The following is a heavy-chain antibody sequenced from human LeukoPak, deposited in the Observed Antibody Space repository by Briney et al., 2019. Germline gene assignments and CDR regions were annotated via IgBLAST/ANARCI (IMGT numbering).Heavy chain of an antibody. J-gene: IGHJ3*02. CDR2: INHSGST. CDR3: ARRCDKVHTSPLYYDILTGYLTGVHEDAFDI. CDR1: GGSFSGYY. V-gene: IGHV4-34*01. Sequence: SETLSLTCAVYGGSFSGYYWSWIRQPPGKGLEWIGEINHSGSTNYNPSLKSRVTISVDTSKNQFSLKLSSVTAADTAVYYCARRCDKVHTSPLYYDILTGYLTGVHEDAFDIWGQGTMVTVSS. D-gene: IGHD3-9*01.